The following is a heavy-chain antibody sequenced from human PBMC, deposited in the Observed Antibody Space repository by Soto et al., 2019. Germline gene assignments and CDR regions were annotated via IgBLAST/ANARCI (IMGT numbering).Heavy chain of an antibody. CDR3: VKNSQKYGDSKCDY. CDR1: GFTFSSYA. V-gene: IGHV3-23*01. CDR2: ISGSGGDT. J-gene: IGHJ4*02. Sequence: EVQLLESGGGLVQPGGSLRLSCAASGFTFSSYAMNWVRQAPGKGLEWVSSISGSGGDTYYADSVKGRFTISRDNSKNTLYLQMNSLIVEDTAIYYCVKNSQKYGDSKCDYWGQGTLVTVSS. D-gene: IGHD2-21*02.